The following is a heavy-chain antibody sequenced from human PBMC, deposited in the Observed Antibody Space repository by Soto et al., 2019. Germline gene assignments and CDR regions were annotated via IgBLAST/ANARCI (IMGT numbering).Heavy chain of an antibody. CDR2: IYYSGST. V-gene: IGHV4-39*01. CDR3: ARLEAGDGGRPLYYFDY. Sequence: PSETLSLTCTVSGGSISSSSYYWGWIRQPPGKGLEWIGSIYYSGSTYYNPSLKSRVTISVDTSKNQFSLKLSSVTAADTAVYYCARLEAGDGGRPLYYFDYWGQETLVTAS. D-gene: IGHD6-19*01. J-gene: IGHJ4*02. CDR1: GGSISSSSYY.